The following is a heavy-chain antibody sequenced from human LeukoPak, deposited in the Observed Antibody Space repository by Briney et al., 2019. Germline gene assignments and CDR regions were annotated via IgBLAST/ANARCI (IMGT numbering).Heavy chain of an antibody. V-gene: IGHV4-39*01. J-gene: IGHJ4*02. D-gene: IGHD1-1*01. CDR1: GGSISSSNYY. CDR2: IYYSGSP. Sequence: PSETLSLTCTVSGGSISSSNYYWGWIRQPPGKGLEWIGSIYYSGSPYYNPSLKSRVTISVDTSKNQFSLRLRSVTAADTAVYYCATWRTAKTGFDYWGQGTLVTVSS. CDR3: ATWRTAKTGFDY.